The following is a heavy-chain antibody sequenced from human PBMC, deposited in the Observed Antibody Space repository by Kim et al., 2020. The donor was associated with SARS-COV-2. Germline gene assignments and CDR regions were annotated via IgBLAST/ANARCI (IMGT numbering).Heavy chain of an antibody. CDR2: ISSSRSNI. CDR1: GFTFSSYS. CDR3: ARGPRGYSYGYVDY. D-gene: IGHD5-18*01. V-gene: IGHV3-21*01. J-gene: IGHJ4*02. Sequence: GGSLRLSCAASGFTFSSYSMNWVRQAPGKGLEWVSSISSSRSNIYYADSVKGRFTISRDNTKNSLYLQMNSLRAEDTAVYYCARGPRGYSYGYVDYWGQGTLVTGSS.